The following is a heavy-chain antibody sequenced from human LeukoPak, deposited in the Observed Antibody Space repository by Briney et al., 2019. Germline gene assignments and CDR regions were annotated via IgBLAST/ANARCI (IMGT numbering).Heavy chain of an antibody. CDR1: GFTFSSYA. Sequence: PGGSLRLSCAASGFTFSSYAMHWVRQAPGKGLEWVAVIWYDGSNKYYADSVKGRFTISRDNSKNTLYLQMNSLRAEDTAVYYCAKDLKYSSSWYVRGFDYWGQGTLVTVSS. D-gene: IGHD6-13*01. J-gene: IGHJ4*02. CDR2: IWYDGSNK. V-gene: IGHV3-33*06. CDR3: AKDLKYSSSWYVRGFDY.